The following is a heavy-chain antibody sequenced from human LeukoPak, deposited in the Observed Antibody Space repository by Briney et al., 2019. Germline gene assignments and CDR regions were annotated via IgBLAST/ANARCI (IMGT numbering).Heavy chain of an antibody. J-gene: IGHJ3*02. D-gene: IGHD3-10*01. Sequence: GGSLRLSCAASGFTFSGSAMHWVRQASGKGLEWVGRIRSKANSYATAYAASVKGRFTISRDDSKNTAYLQMNSLRAEDTAVYYCAKGSRGSDIWGQGTMVTVSS. V-gene: IGHV3-73*01. CDR2: IRSKANSYAT. CDR1: GFTFSGSA. CDR3: AKGSRGSDI.